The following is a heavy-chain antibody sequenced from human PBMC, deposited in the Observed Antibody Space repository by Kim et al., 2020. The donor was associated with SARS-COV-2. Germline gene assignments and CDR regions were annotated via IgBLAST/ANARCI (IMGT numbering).Heavy chain of an antibody. V-gene: IGHV3-23*01. Sequence: GGSLRLSCAASGFTFSSYAMSWVRQAPGKGLEWVSAISGSGGSTYYADSVKGRFTISRDNSKNTLYLQMNSLRAEDTAVYYCANYYYDSSGYPTPSFDYWGQGTLVTVSS. CDR1: GFTFSSYA. J-gene: IGHJ4*02. CDR2: ISGSGGST. D-gene: IGHD3-22*01. CDR3: ANYYYDSSGYPTPSFDY.